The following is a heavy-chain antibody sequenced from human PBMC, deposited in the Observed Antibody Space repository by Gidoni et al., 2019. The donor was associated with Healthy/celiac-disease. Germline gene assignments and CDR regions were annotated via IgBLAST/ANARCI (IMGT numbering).Heavy chain of an antibody. CDR3: ARHINDYVWGSYRYILGFDY. J-gene: IGHJ4*02. CDR1: GGSISSYY. Sequence: QVQLQESGPGLVKPSETLSLTCTVSGGSISSYYWSWIRQHPGKGLEWIGYIYYSGSTNYNPSLKSRVTISVDTSKNQFSLKLSSVTAADTAVYYCARHINDYVWGSYRYILGFDYWGQGTLVTVSS. V-gene: IGHV4-59*08. D-gene: IGHD3-16*02. CDR2: IYYSGST.